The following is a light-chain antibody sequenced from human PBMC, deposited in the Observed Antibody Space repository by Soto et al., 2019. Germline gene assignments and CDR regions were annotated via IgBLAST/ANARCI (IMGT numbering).Light chain of an antibody. CDR2: GAS. Sequence: EIVMTQSPATLSVSPGERATLSCRASHSISSELAWYQQRPGQPPRLLIYGASTRATGVPDRFTGSGSGSDVTLTISWLQSEDFAVYYCQRGYNWTLTFGQGTRLEI. CDR1: HSISSE. V-gene: IGKV3-15*01. CDR3: QRGYNWTLT. J-gene: IGKJ2*01.